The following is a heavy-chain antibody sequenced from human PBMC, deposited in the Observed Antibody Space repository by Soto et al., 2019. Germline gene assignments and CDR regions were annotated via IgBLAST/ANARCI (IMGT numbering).Heavy chain of an antibody. Sequence: GASVKVSCKASGGTFSSYTISWVRQAPGQGLEWMGRIIPILGIANYAQKFQGRVTITADKSTSTAYMELSSLRSEDTAVYYCAKLGGSYYDFDYWGQGTLVTVSS. J-gene: IGHJ4*02. D-gene: IGHD1-26*01. CDR1: GGTFSSYT. V-gene: IGHV1-69*02. CDR3: AKLGGSYYDFDY. CDR2: IIPILGIA.